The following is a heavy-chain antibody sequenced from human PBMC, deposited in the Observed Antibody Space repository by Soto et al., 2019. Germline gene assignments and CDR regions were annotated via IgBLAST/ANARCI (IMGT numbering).Heavy chain of an antibody. D-gene: IGHD3-10*01. J-gene: IGHJ4*02. Sequence: SDTLSLTCTVSGGSIISYYWSWIRQPPGKGLEWIGYIYYSGSTNYNPSLKSRVTISADTSKNQFSLKLNSMTAADTAVYYCARHNYGSGSTYFDYWGQGTLVTVSS. CDR2: IYYSGST. CDR1: GGSIISYY. V-gene: IGHV4-59*08. CDR3: ARHNYGSGSTYFDY.